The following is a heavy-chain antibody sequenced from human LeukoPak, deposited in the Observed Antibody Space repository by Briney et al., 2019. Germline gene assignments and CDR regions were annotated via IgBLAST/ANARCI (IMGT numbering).Heavy chain of an antibody. CDR1: GFTVSSNY. D-gene: IGHD2-15*01. Sequence: SGGSLRLSCAASGFTVSSNYMSWVRQAPGKGLEWVSVIYSGGSTYYADSVKGRFTISRDNSKNTLYLQMNSLRAEDTAVYYCARAVATYYYGMDVWGQGTTVTVSS. CDR3: ARAVATYYYGMDV. CDR2: IYSGGST. J-gene: IGHJ6*02. V-gene: IGHV3-53*01.